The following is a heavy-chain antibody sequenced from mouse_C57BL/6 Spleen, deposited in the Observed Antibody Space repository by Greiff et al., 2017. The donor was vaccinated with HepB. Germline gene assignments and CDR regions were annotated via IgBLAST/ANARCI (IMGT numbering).Heavy chain of an antibody. CDR2: IDPETGGT. J-gene: IGHJ2*01. CDR3: SHYYGSSNY. CDR1: GYTFTDYE. Sequence: QVQLQQSGAELVRPGASVTLSCKASGYTFTDYEMHWVKQTPVHGLEWIGAIDPETGGTAYNQKFKGKAILTADKSSSTAYMELRSLTSEDSAVYYCSHYYGSSNYWGQGTTLTVSS. V-gene: IGHV1-15*01. D-gene: IGHD1-1*01.